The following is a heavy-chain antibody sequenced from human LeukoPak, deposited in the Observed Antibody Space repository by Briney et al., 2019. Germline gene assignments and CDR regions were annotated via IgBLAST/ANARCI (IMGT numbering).Heavy chain of an antibody. CDR1: GGTFSSYA. V-gene: IGHV1-69*05. Sequence: SVKVSCKASGGTFSSYAISWVRQAPGQGLEWMGGIIPIFGTANYAQKFQGRVTITTDESTSTAYMELSSLRSEDTAVYYCARKLYRSSARWEWFHPWGQGTLVTVS. J-gene: IGHJ5*01. CDR2: IIPIFGTA. CDR3: ARKLYRSSARWEWFHP. D-gene: IGHD6-6*01.